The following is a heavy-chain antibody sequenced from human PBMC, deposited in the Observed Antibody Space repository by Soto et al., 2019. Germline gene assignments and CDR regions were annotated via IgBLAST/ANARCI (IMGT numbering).Heavy chain of an antibody. CDR3: ARTPPPKADYFDY. V-gene: IGHV3-30-3*01. CDR1: GFTFSSYA. J-gene: IGHJ4*02. Sequence: GGSLRLSCAASGFTFSSYAMHWVRQAPGKGLEWVAVISYDGSNKYYADSVKGRFTISRDNSKNTLYLQMNSLRAEDTAVYYCARTPPPKADYFDYWGQGTLVTVSS. D-gene: IGHD2-15*01. CDR2: ISYDGSNK.